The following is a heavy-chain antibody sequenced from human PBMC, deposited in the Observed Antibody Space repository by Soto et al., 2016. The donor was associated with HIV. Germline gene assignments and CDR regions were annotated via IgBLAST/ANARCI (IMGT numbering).Heavy chain of an antibody. CDR1: GFTFYSYW. V-gene: IGHV3-48*01. Sequence: EVQLVESGGGLVQPEGSLRISCAASGFTFYSYWMNWVRQAPGKGLEWVSYISSSSSTIYYADSVKGRFTISRDNAKNSLYLQMNSLRAEDTAVYYCARDYYASYAFDIWGPKDNGHRLF. CDR3: ARDYYASYAFDI. CDR2: ISSSSSTI. J-gene: IGHJ3*02. D-gene: IGHD3-10*01.